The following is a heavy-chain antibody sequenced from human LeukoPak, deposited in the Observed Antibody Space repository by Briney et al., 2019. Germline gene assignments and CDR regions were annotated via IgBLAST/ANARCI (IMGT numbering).Heavy chain of an antibody. Sequence: SETLSLTCAVYGESLSKYYWTWIRQPPGKGLEWIGSIYYSGSTYYNPSLKSRVTISVDTSKNQFSLKLSSVTAADTAVYYCARRGGYFNWFDPWGQGTLVTVSS. CDR1: GESLSKYY. J-gene: IGHJ5*02. V-gene: IGHV4-39*01. D-gene: IGHD2-21*02. CDR3: ARRGGYFNWFDP. CDR2: IYYSGST.